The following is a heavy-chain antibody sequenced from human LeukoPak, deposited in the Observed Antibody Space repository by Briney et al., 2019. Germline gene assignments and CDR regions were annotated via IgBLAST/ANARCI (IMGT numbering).Heavy chain of an antibody. CDR1: GVSISSGGYY. CDR3: ARHDYGGKNWFDP. J-gene: IGHJ5*02. Sequence: SQTLSLTCTVSGVSISSGGYYWSWIRQHPGKGLEWIGYIYYSGGTYYNPSLKSRVTISVDTSKNQFSLKLSSVTAADTAVYYCARHDYGGKNWFDPWGQGTLVTVSS. CDR2: IYYSGGT. D-gene: IGHD4-23*01. V-gene: IGHV4-31*03.